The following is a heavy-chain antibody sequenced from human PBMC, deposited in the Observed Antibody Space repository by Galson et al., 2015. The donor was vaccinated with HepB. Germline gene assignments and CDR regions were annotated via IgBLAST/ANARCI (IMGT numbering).Heavy chain of an antibody. J-gene: IGHJ4*02. CDR3: ARGGYSSGWYDY. D-gene: IGHD6-19*01. V-gene: IGHV1-69*02. CDR2: IIPILGMA. CDR1: GGTFSSYT. Sequence: SVKVSCKASGGTFSSYTISWVRQAPGQGPEWMGRIIPILGMANYAQKFQGRVTITADKSTSTAYMELSSLRSEDTAVYYCARGGYSSGWYDYWGQGTLVTVSS.